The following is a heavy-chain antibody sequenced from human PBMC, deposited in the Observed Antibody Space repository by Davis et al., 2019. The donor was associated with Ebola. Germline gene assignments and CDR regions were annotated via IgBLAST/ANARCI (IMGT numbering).Heavy chain of an antibody. CDR3: AKGGFFGVVIYYFDY. D-gene: IGHD3-3*01. CDR2: LSGSGHST. V-gene: IGHV3-23*01. Sequence: PGGSLRLSCAASGFSFGNYAMSWVRQAPGKGLEWVSGLSGSGHSTYYADAVKGRFTISRDNSKNTLYLQMNSLRAEDTAVYYCAKGGFFGVVIYYFDYWGQGTLVTVSS. CDR1: GFSFGNYA. J-gene: IGHJ4*02.